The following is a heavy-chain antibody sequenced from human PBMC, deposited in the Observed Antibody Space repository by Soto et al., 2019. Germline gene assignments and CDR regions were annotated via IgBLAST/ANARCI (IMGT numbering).Heavy chain of an antibody. J-gene: IGHJ6*02. D-gene: IGHD3-3*01. V-gene: IGHV1-2*04. CDR1: GYTFTGYY. CDR3: ARDSGRFLEWRRRGMDV. CDR2: INPNSGGT. Sequence: ASVKVSCKASGYTFTGYYMHWVRQAPGQGLEWMGWINPNSGGTNYAQKFQGWVTMTRDTSISTAYMELSRLRSDDTAVYYCARDSGRFLEWRRRGMDVWGQGTTVTVSS.